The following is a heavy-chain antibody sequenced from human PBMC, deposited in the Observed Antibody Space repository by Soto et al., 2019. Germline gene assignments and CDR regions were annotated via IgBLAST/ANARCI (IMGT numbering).Heavy chain of an antibody. CDR2: ISSSSSTI. V-gene: IGHV3-48*01. Sequence: EVQLVESGGGLVQPGGSLRLSCAASGFTFSRYSMNWVRQAPGKGLEWVSYISSSSSTIYYADSVKGRFTISRDNAKNSLYLQMISRSAEDTAVYYCTRVGICSGGSCYSSDFDYWGQGTLVTVSS. CDR3: TRVGICSGGSCYSSDFDY. J-gene: IGHJ4*02. D-gene: IGHD2-15*01. CDR1: GFTFSRYS.